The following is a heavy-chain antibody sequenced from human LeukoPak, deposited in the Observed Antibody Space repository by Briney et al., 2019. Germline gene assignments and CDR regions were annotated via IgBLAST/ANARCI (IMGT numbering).Heavy chain of an antibody. CDR2: IKQDGSEK. J-gene: IGHJ4*02. V-gene: IGHV3-7*01. CDR1: GFTFSSYS. CDR3: ARDGDGVSAMPFDY. D-gene: IGHD2-2*01. Sequence: GGSLRLSCAASGFTFSSYSMNWVRQAPGKGLEWVANIKQDGSEKHYLDSVKGRFTISRDNAKSSMSLQMNTLRVEDTAVYYCARDGDGVSAMPFDYWGQGTLVTVSS.